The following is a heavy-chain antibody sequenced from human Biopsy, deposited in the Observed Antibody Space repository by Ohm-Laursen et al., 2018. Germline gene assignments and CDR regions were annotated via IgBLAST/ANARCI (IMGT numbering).Heavy chain of an antibody. CDR1: KLTVSSNY. V-gene: IGHV3-53*01. Sequence: SLRLSCAALKLTVSSNYMTWVRQAPGKGLECVSVIYSGGNTFYADSVKGRFTVSRDTSKNTIYLQMNSLRAEDTARYYCATNLKVSPGLMNFDSWGQGTLVTVSS. D-gene: IGHD1-1*01. J-gene: IGHJ4*02. CDR2: IYSGGNT. CDR3: ATNLKVSPGLMNFDS.